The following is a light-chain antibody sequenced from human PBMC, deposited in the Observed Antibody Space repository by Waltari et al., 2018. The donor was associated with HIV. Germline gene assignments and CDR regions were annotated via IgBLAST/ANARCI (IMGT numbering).Light chain of an antibody. Sequence: QSALTQPPSASGPPGQPTTPSCTGTSRHVGGSDIVSWYHQHPGKAPKLMIYEVSKRPSGVSNRFSGSKSGNTASLTISGLQAEDEADYYCSSYTSSSTYVFGTGTKVTVL. J-gene: IGLJ1*01. CDR2: EVS. V-gene: IGLV2-14*01. CDR1: SRHVGGSDI. CDR3: SSYTSSSTYV.